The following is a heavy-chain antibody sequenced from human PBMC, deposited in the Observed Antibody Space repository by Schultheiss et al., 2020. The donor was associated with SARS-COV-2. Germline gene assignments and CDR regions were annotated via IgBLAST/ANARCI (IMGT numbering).Heavy chain of an antibody. J-gene: IGHJ4*02. CDR1: GGTFSSYA. D-gene: IGHD5-24*01. CDR3: ARTFRGDGYNFHSDY. CDR2: IIPIFGTA. V-gene: IGHV1-69*06. Sequence: SVKVSCKASGGTFSSYAISWVRQAPGQGLEWMGGIIPIFGTANYAQKFQGRVTITADKSTSTAYMELSSLRSEDTAVYYCARTFRGDGYNFHSDYWGQGTLVTVSS.